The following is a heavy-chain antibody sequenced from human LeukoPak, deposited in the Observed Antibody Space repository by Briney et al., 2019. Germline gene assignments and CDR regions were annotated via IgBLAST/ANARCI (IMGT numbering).Heavy chain of an antibody. D-gene: IGHD6-6*01. CDR2: INPNSGGT. J-gene: IGHJ6*03. V-gene: IGHV1-2*02. Sequence: GASVKVSCKASGYTFTGYYMHWVRQAPGQGLEWMGWINPNSGGTNYAQKFQGRVTMTRDTSISTAYMELSRLRSDDTAVYFCARVEQLVESGCYHYYMGVWGKGTTVTVSS. CDR1: GYTFTGYY. CDR3: ARVEQLVESGCYHYYMGV.